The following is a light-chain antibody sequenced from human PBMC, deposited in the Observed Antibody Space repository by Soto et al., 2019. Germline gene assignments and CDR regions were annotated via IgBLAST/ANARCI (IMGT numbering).Light chain of an antibody. CDR3: QQDYSTPVT. CDR1: QSVLYSSNNKNY. J-gene: IGKJ1*01. Sequence: DIVMTQSPDSLAVSLGERATINCKSSQSVLYSSNNKNYLAWYQQKPGQPPKLLIYWASTRESGVPDRFSGSGSGTDFTLTISRLQAEDVAVYYCQQDYSTPVTFGQGTKVEI. V-gene: IGKV4-1*01. CDR2: WAS.